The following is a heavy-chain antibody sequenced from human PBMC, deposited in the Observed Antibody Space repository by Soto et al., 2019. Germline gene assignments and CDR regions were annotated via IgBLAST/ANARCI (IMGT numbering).Heavy chain of an antibody. CDR1: GYTFTNYG. CDR2: ISAYNDDT. CDR3: ARDTPDYNFWAGASGVYYFDL. D-gene: IGHD3-3*01. J-gene: IGHJ4*02. Sequence: QVQLVQSGAEVKKPGASVKVSCKASGYTFTNYGISWVRQTPGQGLEWMGWISAYNDDTKYAQKFQDRVTMTTDTSTSTADLDVRSLRSDDTALYFCARDTPDYNFWAGASGVYYFDLWGQGTLVTVSS. V-gene: IGHV1-18*01.